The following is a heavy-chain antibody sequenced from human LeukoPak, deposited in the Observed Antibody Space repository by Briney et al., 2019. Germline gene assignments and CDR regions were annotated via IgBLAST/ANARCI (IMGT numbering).Heavy chain of an antibody. J-gene: IGHJ4*02. D-gene: IGHD5-18*01. CDR1: GFTVSSDY. Sequence: GGSLRLSCAASGFTVSSDYLNWVRQAPGKGLEWVSSISSSSSYIYYADSVKGRFTISRDNAKNSLYLQMNSLRAEDTAVYYCARESSSGYSYGYYFDYWGQGTLVTVSS. CDR2: ISSSSSYI. V-gene: IGHV3-21*01. CDR3: ARESSSGYSYGYYFDY.